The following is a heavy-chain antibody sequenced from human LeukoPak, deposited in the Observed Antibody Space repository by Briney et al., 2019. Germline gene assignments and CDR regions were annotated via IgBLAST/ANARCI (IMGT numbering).Heavy chain of an antibody. CDR2: IYYSGST. CDR3: ARSSRYCSGGSCVYYYYGMDV. D-gene: IGHD2-15*01. J-gene: IGHJ6*02. V-gene: IGHV4-59*01. Sequence: SETLSLTCTVSGGSISSYYWSWIRQPPGKGLEWIGYIYYSGSTNYNPSLKSRVTISVDTSKNQFSLKLSSVTAADTAVYYCARSSRYCSGGSCVYYYYGMDVWGQGTTVTASS. CDR1: GGSISSYY.